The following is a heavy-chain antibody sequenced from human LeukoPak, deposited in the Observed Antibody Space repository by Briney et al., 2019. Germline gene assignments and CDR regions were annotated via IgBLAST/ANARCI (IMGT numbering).Heavy chain of an antibody. D-gene: IGHD3-22*01. Sequence: PGGSLRLSCAASGFTFGSYAMGWVRQAPGKGLEWVSAISSSGGSTYYADSVKGRFTISRDNSKNTLYLQMNSLRAEDTAVYYCAKDFDDDSSGYPTSDWGQGTLVTVSS. V-gene: IGHV3-23*01. CDR1: GFTFGSYA. J-gene: IGHJ4*02. CDR2: ISSSGGST. CDR3: AKDFDDDSSGYPTSD.